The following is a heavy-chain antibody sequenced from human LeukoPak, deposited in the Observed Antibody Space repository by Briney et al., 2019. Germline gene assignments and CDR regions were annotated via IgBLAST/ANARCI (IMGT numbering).Heavy chain of an antibody. D-gene: IGHD3-3*01. V-gene: IGHV3-23*01. J-gene: IGHJ4*02. CDR1: GFTSSSYA. CDR3: AKDLSLRFLEWFAQSYDY. CDR2: ISGSGGST. Sequence: GGSLRLSCAASGFTSSSYAMSWVRQAPGKGLEWVSAISGSGGSTYYADSVKGRFTISRDNSKNTLYLQMNSLRAEDTAVYYCAKDLSLRFLEWFAQSYDYWGQGTLVTVSS.